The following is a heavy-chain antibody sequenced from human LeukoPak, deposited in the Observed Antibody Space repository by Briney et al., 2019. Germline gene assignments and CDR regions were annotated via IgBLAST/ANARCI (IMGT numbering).Heavy chain of an antibody. CDR3: ARVSVAGTGPDY. CDR2: MSNSGHT. D-gene: IGHD6-13*01. Sequence: PSETLSLTCTVSGGSVSSGNYYWSWIRPPPGKGLEWIGFMSNSGHTDSTPSLKSRVTVSVDTSRNQFSLKLNSVAAADTAVYYCARVSVAGTGPDYWGQGTLVTVSS. CDR1: GGSVSSGNYY. V-gene: IGHV4-61*01. J-gene: IGHJ4*02.